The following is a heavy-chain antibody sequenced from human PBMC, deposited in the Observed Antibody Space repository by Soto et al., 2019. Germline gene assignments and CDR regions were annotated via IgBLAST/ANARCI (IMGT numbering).Heavy chain of an antibody. D-gene: IGHD3-10*01. V-gene: IGHV3-30*03. Sequence: GGSLRLSCAASGFTFSSYGMHWVRQAPGKGLEWVAVISYDGSNKYYADSVKGRFTISRDNSKNTLYLQMNSLRAEDTAVYYCATAGVYYYYGMDVWGQGITVTVSS. J-gene: IGHJ6*02. CDR1: GFTFSSYG. CDR3: ATAGVYYYYGMDV. CDR2: ISYDGSNK.